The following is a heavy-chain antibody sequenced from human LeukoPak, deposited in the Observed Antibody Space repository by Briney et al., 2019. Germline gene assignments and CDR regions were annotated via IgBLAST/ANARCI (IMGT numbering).Heavy chain of an antibody. Sequence: SETLSLTCTVSGGSIRSSSYYWGWIRQPPGKRLEWIGSIYYSGSTYYNPSLKSRVTISVDTSKNQFSLKLSSVTAADTAVYYCARLEWYFDLWGRGTLVTVSS. CDR2: IYYSGST. D-gene: IGHD5-24*01. J-gene: IGHJ2*01. CDR1: GGSIRSSSYY. V-gene: IGHV4-39*01. CDR3: ARLEWYFDL.